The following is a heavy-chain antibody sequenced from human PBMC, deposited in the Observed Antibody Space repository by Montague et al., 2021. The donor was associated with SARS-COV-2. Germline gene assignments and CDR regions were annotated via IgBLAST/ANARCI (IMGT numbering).Heavy chain of an antibody. V-gene: IGHV4-59*08. CDR1: GGSLSTYY. CDR3: ARNAYNHYGLDV. CDR2: IDDSGTT. Sequence: SETLSLTCSVSGGSLSTYYWSWIRQPPGKGLDWIGDIDDSGTTRYNPSPRSRATISLDLSKNQSSLDLNSVTAADTAVYYCARNAYNHYGLDVWGQGATVTVSS. J-gene: IGHJ6*02.